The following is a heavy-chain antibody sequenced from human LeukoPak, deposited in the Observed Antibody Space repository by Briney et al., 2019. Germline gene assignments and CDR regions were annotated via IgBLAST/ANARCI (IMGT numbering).Heavy chain of an antibody. D-gene: IGHD1-1*01. J-gene: IGHJ3*02. Sequence: SETLSLTCAVYGGSFSGFYWSGLRQPPGKGLEWIGEINHSGGTNYNPSLKSRVTISVDTSKNEFSLKLSSVTAADTALYYCARVSWNRAFDIWGQGTMVTVSS. CDR2: INHSGGT. CDR3: ARVSWNRAFDI. V-gene: IGHV4-34*01. CDR1: GGSFSGFY.